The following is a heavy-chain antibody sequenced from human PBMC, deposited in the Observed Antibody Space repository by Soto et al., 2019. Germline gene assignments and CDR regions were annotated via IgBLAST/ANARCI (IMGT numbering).Heavy chain of an antibody. Sequence: GGSLRLSCAASEFTFSNYAMSWVRQAPGKGLEWFSARSYGGGTTYYADSGKGRFTISRDNSKNTLYLQMNSLRAEDTAVYYCAKNPGYYYDSTGYHFDYWGQGTLVTVSS. CDR3: AKNPGYYYDSTGYHFDY. CDR2: RSYGGGTT. D-gene: IGHD3-22*01. J-gene: IGHJ4*02. V-gene: IGHV3-23*01. CDR1: EFTFSNYA.